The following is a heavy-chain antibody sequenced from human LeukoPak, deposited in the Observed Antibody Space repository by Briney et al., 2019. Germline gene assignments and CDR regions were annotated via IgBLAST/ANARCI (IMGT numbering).Heavy chain of an antibody. CDR3: TRDAKADILTGYYSYYYGMDV. J-gene: IGHJ6*04. Sequence: GGSLRLFCTASGFTFGDYAMSWVRQAPGKGLEGVGFIRSKAYGGTTEYAASVKGRFTISRDDSKSISYLQMNSLKTEDTAVYYCTRDAKADILTGYYSYYYGMDVWGKGTTVTVSS. D-gene: IGHD3-9*01. CDR2: IRSKAYGGTT. CDR1: GFTFGDYA. V-gene: IGHV3-49*04.